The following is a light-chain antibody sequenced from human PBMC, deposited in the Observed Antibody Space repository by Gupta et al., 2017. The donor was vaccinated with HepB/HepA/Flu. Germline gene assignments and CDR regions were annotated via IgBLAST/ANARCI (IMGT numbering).Light chain of an antibody. CDR3: QQFTRVPLT. CDR1: QGISSY. Sequence: DIQLTQSPSFLSSSVGDRVTITCRASQGISSYLAWYQQRTGKAPNLLIYSASTLQSGVPSRFSGRGSGTEFTLTISSLQPEDVTSYYCQQFTRVPLTFGHGTRLEMK. J-gene: IGKJ5*01. V-gene: IGKV1-9*01. CDR2: SAS.